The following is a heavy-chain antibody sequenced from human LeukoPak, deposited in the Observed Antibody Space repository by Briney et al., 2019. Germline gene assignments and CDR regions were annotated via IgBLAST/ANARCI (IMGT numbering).Heavy chain of an antibody. J-gene: IGHJ4*02. D-gene: IGHD3-22*01. V-gene: IGHV1-18*01. Sequence: ASVKVSCXASGYTFTSYGISWVRQAPGQGLEWMGWISAYNGNTNYAQKLQGRVTMTTDTSTSTAYMELRSLRSDDTAVYYCARDATLHYYDSSGYKLDYWGQGTLVTVSS. CDR1: GYTFTSYG. CDR3: ARDATLHYYDSSGYKLDY. CDR2: ISAYNGNT.